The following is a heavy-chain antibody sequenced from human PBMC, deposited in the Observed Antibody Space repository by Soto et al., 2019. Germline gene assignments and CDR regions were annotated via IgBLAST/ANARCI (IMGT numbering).Heavy chain of an antibody. CDR2: IKQDGNER. D-gene: IGHD3-16*02. CDR3: ARDGPLSSPTSGWFDP. Sequence: ESGGGLVQPGGSLRLSCVASGFTFRSYWMSWVRQAPGKGLEWVANIKQDGNERHYMDSVKGRFTISRDNAKNSLDLVMNSLKTEDTAVYYCARDGPLSSPTSGWFDPWGQGTLVIVSS. J-gene: IGHJ5*02. V-gene: IGHV3-7*05. CDR1: GFTFRSYW.